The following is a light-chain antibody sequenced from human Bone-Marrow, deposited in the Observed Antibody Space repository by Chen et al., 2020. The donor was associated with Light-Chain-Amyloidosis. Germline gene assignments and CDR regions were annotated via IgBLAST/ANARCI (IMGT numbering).Light chain of an antibody. CDR2: GNN. Sequence: QSALSHPPSGSEAAGKCLTISVPGRTYNNGAGFDVHWYQQLPGTVPKLLIYGNNNRPSGVPDRFSGSKSGTSASLAITGLQAEDEADYYCQSYDSSLSGVVFGGGTKLTVL. V-gene: IGLV1-40*01. J-gene: IGLJ3*02. CDR3: QSYDSSLSGVV. CDR1: TYNNGAGFD.